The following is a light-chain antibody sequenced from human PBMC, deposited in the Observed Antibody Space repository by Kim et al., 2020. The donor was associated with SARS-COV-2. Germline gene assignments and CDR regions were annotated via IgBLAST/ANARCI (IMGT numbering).Light chain of an antibody. CDR3: QAWDSSTHNYV. J-gene: IGLJ1*01. Sequence: YELTQPPSVSVSPGQTASITCSGYKLGDKYVSWYQQKPGQSPAVVIYQDNQRPSGIPERFSGSNSGNTATLTISGTQAMDEADYYCQAWDSSTHNYVFG. V-gene: IGLV3-1*01. CDR2: QDN. CDR1: KLGDKY.